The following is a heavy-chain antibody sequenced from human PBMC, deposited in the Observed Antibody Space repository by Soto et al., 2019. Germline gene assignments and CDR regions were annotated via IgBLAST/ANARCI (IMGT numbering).Heavy chain of an antibody. Sequence: QVQLVESGGGVVQPGRSLRLSCAASGFIFGSLGMHWVRQAPGKGLEWLAVISSDGSNRFYADSVKGRFTISRDNFKNTLVLQMNSLRAEDTAVYYCARDRMGTAYYFDYWGQGTLVTFSS. CDR2: ISSDGSNR. J-gene: IGHJ4*02. CDR1: GFIFGSLG. D-gene: IGHD5-18*01. CDR3: ARDRMGTAYYFDY. V-gene: IGHV3-30*03.